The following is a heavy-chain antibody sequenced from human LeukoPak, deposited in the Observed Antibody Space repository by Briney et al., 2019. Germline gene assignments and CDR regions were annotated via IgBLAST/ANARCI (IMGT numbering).Heavy chain of an antibody. CDR2: MNPNSGNT. CDR3: AKDDAWLQFGD. J-gene: IGHJ4*02. D-gene: IGHD5-24*01. V-gene: IGHV1-8*02. Sequence: ASVKVSCKASGYTFTGYYMHWVRQAPGQGLEWMGWMNPNSGNTGYAQKFQGRVTMTRNTSISTAYMELSSLRSEDTAVYYCAKDDAWLQFGDWGRGTLVIVSS. CDR1: GYTFTGYY.